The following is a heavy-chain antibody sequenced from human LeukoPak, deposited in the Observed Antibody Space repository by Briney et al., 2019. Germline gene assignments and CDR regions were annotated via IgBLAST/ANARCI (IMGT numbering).Heavy chain of an antibody. Sequence: GGSLRLSCAASGFTVSSIHMVWIRQGPGKGLEWVSVTYTGGNSYYADSVKGRFIISRDISKNTLYLQMNSLRAEDSALYYCARGGRGSAAVVAPRSFDIWGQGTMVTVSS. D-gene: IGHD3-22*01. CDR2: TYTGGNS. J-gene: IGHJ3*02. CDR3: ARGGRGSAAVVAPRSFDI. CDR1: GFTVSSIH. V-gene: IGHV3-53*01.